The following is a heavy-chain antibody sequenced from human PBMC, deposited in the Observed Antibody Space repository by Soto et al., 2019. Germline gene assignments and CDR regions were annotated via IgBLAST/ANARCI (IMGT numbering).Heavy chain of an antibody. CDR1: GFTFSGYS. V-gene: IGHV3-48*01. CDR3: AKDGIQLWFYYFDY. CDR2: ISTRSSSI. J-gene: IGHJ4*02. D-gene: IGHD5-18*01. Sequence: GGSLRLSCAASGFTFSGYSMNWVRQAPGKGLEWVSFISTRSSSIYYADSVKGRFTISRDDAKNSLFLQMNSLRAEDTAVYYCAKDGIQLWFYYFDYWGQGTLVTVSS.